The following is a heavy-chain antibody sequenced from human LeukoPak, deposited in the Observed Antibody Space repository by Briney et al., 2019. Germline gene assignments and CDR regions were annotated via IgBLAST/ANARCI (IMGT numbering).Heavy chain of an antibody. CDR1: GGTSSSYA. CDR2: IIPIFGTA. V-gene: IGHV1-69*13. D-gene: IGHD3-22*01. Sequence: SVKVSCKASGGTSSSYAISWVRQAPGQGLEWMGGIIPIFGTANYAQKFQGRVTITADESTSTAYMELSSLRSEDTAVYYCARADSPPGPLYYYYGMDVWGQGTTVTVSS. CDR3: ARADSPPGPLYYYYGMDV. J-gene: IGHJ6*02.